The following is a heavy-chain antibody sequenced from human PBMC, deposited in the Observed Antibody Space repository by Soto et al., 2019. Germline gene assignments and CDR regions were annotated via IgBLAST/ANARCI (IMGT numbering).Heavy chain of an antibody. V-gene: IGHV1-2*02. CDR1: GYTFIGYY. CDR2: VNPHTGGT. CDR3: ARVMAYEQQLVPFDY. D-gene: IGHD6-13*01. J-gene: IGHJ4*02. Sequence: QVQLVQSGAEVKKPGASVKVSCKTSGYTFIGYYLNWVRQAPGQGLQWMGWVNPHTGGTHYAQKFDGRVTMTRDTSPYTAYMELSGLKFDDTATYFCARVMAYEQQLVPFDYWGQGTLVTVS.